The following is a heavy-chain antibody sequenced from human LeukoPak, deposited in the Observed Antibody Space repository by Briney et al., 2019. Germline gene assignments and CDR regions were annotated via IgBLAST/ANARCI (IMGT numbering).Heavy chain of an antibody. CDR2: ITGNTANT. V-gene: IGHV3-23*01. Sequence: PGGSLRLSCAASGFTFSNYAMTWVRLAPGKGLEWVSAITGNTANTYYADSVKGRFTISRDNSKNTVYLQMNGLRVEDTAVYYCAKRYVSSNYYQCLGEWGQGTLVTVSS. D-gene: IGHD3-22*01. CDR1: GFTFSNYA. J-gene: IGHJ4*02. CDR3: AKRYVSSNYYQCLGE.